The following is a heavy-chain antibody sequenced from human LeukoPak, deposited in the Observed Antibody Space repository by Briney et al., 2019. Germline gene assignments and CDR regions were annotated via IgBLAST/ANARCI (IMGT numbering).Heavy chain of an antibody. V-gene: IGHV3-48*02. CDR3: AGALFAPGRFDP. J-gene: IGHJ5*02. CDR1: GFTFSEYG. Sequence: PGGSLRLTCAASGFTFSEYGVNWVRQAPGKGLEWVSYISPGSGTIYYADSVKGRLIISRDDARNSLYLQMNSLRDEDTAVYYCAGALFAPGRFDPWGQGTLVTVSS. D-gene: IGHD3-10*01. CDR2: ISPGSGTI.